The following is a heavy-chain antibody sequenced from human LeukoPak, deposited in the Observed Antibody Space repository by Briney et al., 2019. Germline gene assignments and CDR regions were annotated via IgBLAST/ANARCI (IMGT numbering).Heavy chain of an antibody. CDR3: AEDRTPTTVKGDWFDP. CDR2: IRYDESNK. J-gene: IGHJ5*02. V-gene: IGHV3-30*02. D-gene: IGHD4-11*01. Sequence: PGRSLRLSCAASGFTFSSYAMHWVRQAPGKGLEWVAFIRYDESNKYYADSVKGRFTVSRDNSKNTLYLQMNSLRAEDTAVYYCAEDRTPTTVKGDWFDPWGQGTLVTVSS. CDR1: GFTFSSYA.